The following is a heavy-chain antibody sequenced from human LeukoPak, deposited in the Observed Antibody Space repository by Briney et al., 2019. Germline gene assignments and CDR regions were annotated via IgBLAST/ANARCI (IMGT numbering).Heavy chain of an antibody. D-gene: IGHD2-15*01. J-gene: IGHJ4*02. V-gene: IGHV1-2*02. CDR3: AAGFCSGGSCSLTFDY. CDR2: MNPNSGNT. Sequence: ASVKVSCKASGYTFTGYYMHWVRQAPGQGLEWMGWMNPNSGNTGYAQKFQGRVTMTRDTSISTAYMELSRLRSDDTAVYYCAAGFCSGGSCSLTFDYWGQGTLVTVSS. CDR1: GYTFTGYY.